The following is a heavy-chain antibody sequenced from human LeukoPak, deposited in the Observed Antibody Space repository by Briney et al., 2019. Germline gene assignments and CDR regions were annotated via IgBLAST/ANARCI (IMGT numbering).Heavy chain of an antibody. D-gene: IGHD3-16*01. CDR1: GGSISSSGYY. J-gene: IGHJ6*03. V-gene: IGHV4-39*07. Sequence: PSETLSLTCTVSGGSISSSGYYWGWIRPPPGKGLEWIGSIYYSGSTYYNPSLKSRVTISVDTSKNQFSLRLSSVTAADTAVYYCARIGGTFYFYYYMDVWGKGTTVTVSS. CDR3: ARIGGTFYFYYYMDV. CDR2: IYYSGST.